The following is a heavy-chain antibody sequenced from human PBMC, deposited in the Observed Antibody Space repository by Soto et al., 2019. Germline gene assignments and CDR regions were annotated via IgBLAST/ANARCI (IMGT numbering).Heavy chain of an antibody. V-gene: IGHV3-7*01. CDR2: IKQDGSEK. CDR1: GFTFSSYW. CDR3: ARGRMGSGGYGGWFDY. Sequence: EVQLVESGGGLVQPGGSLRLSCAASGFTFSSYWMSWVRQAPGKGLEWVANIKQDGSEKYYVDSVKGRFTISRDNAKNSLYLQMNSLRAEDTAVYYCARGRMGSGGYGGWFDYWGQGTLVTVSS. J-gene: IGHJ4*02. D-gene: IGHD6-19*01.